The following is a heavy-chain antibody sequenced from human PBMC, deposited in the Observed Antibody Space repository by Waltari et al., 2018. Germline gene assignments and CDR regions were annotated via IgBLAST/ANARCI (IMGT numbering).Heavy chain of an antibody. CDR2: IYSCGST. J-gene: IGHJ6*02. Sequence: EVQLVESGGGLVQPGGSLRLSCAAPGFTVSSNYRGWVRQAPGKGLEWVSVIYSCGSTYYADSVKGRFTISRDNSKNTLYLQMNSLRAEDTAVYYCARDSLGGMDVWGQGTTVTVSS. D-gene: IGHD2-21*01. CDR1: GFTVSSNY. CDR3: ARDSLGGMDV. V-gene: IGHV3-66*02.